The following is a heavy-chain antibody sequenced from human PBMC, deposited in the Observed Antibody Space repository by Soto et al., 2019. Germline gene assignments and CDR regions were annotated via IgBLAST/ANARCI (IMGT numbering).Heavy chain of an antibody. CDR1: GGSISSSNW. J-gene: IGHJ5*02. Sequence: SETLSLTCAVSGGSISSSNWWSWVRQPPGKGLEWIGEIYHSGSTNYNPSLKSRVTISVDTSKNQFSLKLSSVTAADTAVYYCARGFGSSAVVWFDPWGQGTLVTVSS. CDR3: ARGFGSSAVVWFDP. V-gene: IGHV4-4*02. CDR2: IYHSGST. D-gene: IGHD2-2*01.